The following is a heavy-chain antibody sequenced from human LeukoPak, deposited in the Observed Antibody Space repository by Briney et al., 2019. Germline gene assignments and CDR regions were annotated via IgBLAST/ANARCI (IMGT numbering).Heavy chain of an antibody. V-gene: IGHV4-61*01. D-gene: IGHD6-19*01. Sequence: SETLSLTCTVSGGSVSSDSYYWSWIRQPPGKGLEWIEYIYYSGSTNYNPSLKSRVTISVDTSKNQFSLKLSSVTAADTAVYYCARRPIAVAASNWFDPWGQGTLVTVSS. CDR3: ARRPIAVAASNWFDP. J-gene: IGHJ5*02. CDR2: IYYSGST. CDR1: GGSVSSDSYY.